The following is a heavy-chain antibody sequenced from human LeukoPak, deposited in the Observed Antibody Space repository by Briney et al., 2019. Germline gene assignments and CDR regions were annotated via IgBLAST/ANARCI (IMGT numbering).Heavy chain of an antibody. Sequence: GGSLRLSCAASGFTYSSSAMSWVRQAPGKGLEWVSVISGSGGSTYYADPVKGRFTTSRDNSKNTLYLQMNSLRAEDMALYYCAIAVLSWEPLPGDVYFDYWGQGTLVTVSS. CDR2: ISGSGGST. V-gene: IGHV3-23*01. CDR1: GFTYSSSA. J-gene: IGHJ4*02. D-gene: IGHD1-26*01. CDR3: AIAVLSWEPLPGDVYFDY.